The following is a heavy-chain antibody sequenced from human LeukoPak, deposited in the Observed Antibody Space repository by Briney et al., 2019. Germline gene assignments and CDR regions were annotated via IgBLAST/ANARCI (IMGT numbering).Heavy chain of an antibody. CDR1: GGTFSSYA. Sequence: VASVKVSCKTSGGTFSSYAISWVRQAPGQGLEWMGRIIPIFGTANYAQKFQGRVTITTDESTSTAYMELSSLRSEDTAVYYCARVAGTHPWFDPWGQGTLVTVSS. J-gene: IGHJ5*02. CDR3: ARVAGTHPWFDP. CDR2: IIPIFGTA. D-gene: IGHD1-7*01. V-gene: IGHV1-69*05.